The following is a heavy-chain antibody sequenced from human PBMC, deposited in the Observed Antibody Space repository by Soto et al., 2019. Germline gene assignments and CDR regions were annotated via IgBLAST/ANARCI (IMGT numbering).Heavy chain of an antibody. V-gene: IGHV1-69*12. CDR1: GGTFSSYA. CDR2: IIPIFGTA. Sequence: QVQLVQSGAEVKKPGSSVKVSCKASGGTFSSYAISWVRQAPGQGLEWMGGIIPIFGTANYAQKFQGRVTMTADESTSTAYMELSSLRSEDTAVYYCASGGVVVSLNYYYGMDVWGQGTTVTVSS. D-gene: IGHD2-15*01. CDR3: ASGGVVVSLNYYYGMDV. J-gene: IGHJ6*02.